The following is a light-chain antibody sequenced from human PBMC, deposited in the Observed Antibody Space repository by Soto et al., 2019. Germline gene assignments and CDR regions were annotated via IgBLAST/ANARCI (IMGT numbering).Light chain of an antibody. Sequence: EIVVTQSPGTLSLSPGERATLSFRASQSVSNNYLAWYQQKPGQAPRLLIYGASSRATGIPDRFSGSGSGTDFTLTISRLEPEDFAVYYCQQYGSSPWTFGQGTKVDIK. CDR2: GAS. CDR3: QQYGSSPWT. J-gene: IGKJ1*01. V-gene: IGKV3-20*01. CDR1: QSVSNNY.